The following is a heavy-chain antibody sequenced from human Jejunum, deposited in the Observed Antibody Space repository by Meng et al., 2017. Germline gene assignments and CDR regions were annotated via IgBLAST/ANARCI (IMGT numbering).Heavy chain of an antibody. Sequence: GSLRLSCAASGFTVSSNYMSWVRQAPGKGLEWVSVIYSGGSTYYADSVKGRFTISRDNSKNTLCLQMNSLRAEDTAVYYCARGAAAGTGYYFDYWGQGTLVTVSS. CDR2: IYSGGST. D-gene: IGHD6-13*01. CDR3: ARGAAAGTGYYFDY. V-gene: IGHV3-66*02. CDR1: GFTVSSNY. J-gene: IGHJ4*02.